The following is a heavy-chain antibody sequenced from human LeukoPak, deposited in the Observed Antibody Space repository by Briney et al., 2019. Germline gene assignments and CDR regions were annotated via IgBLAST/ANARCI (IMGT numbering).Heavy chain of an antibody. CDR2: IYYSGST. Sequence: SETLSLTCTVSGGSISSSSYYWGWIRQPPGKGLEWIGSIYYSGSTYYNPSLKSRVTISVDTSKNQFSLTLSSVTAADTAVYYCARDDTAMTDYWGQGTLVTVSS. CDR1: GGSISSSSYY. V-gene: IGHV4-39*07. D-gene: IGHD5-18*01. CDR3: ARDDTAMTDY. J-gene: IGHJ4*02.